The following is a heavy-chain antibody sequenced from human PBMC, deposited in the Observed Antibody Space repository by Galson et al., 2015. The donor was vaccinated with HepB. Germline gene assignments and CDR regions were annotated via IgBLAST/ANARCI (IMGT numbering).Heavy chain of an antibody. V-gene: IGHV6-1*01. CDR1: GDSVSSHSVT. D-gene: IGHD6-19*01. CDR3: ARAVAGTLFEY. CDR2: TYYRSKWYN. J-gene: IGHJ4*02. Sequence: CAISGDSVSSHSVTWNWIRQSPSRGLEWLGRTYYRSKWYNDYAISVKSRITINPDTSKNQFSLQLNSVTPEDTAVYYCARAVAGTLFEYWGQGTLVTISS.